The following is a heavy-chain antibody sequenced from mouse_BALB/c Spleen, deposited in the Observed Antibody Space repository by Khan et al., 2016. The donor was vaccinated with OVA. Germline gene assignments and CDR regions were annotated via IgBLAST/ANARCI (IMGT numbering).Heavy chain of an antibody. D-gene: IGHD2-1*01. CDR2: IFPGTGTT. J-gene: IGHJ3*01. Sequence: QVRLQQSGAELVKPGASVKLSYKTSGYTFTSYWIQWVKQRPGQGLGWIGQIFPGTGTTYYNENFKGKATLTVDTSSSTAYMQLSSLTSEDSAVYFCARGYFGNYEFVYWGQGTLVTVSP. V-gene: IGHV1S132*01. CDR3: ARGYFGNYEFVY. CDR1: GYTFTSYW.